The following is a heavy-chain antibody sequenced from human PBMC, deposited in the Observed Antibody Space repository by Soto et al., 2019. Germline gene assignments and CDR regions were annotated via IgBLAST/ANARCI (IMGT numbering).Heavy chain of an antibody. V-gene: IGHV3-73*01. Sequence: GGSLRLSCAASGFTFSGSAMHWVRQASGKGLEWVGRIRSKANSYATAYAASVKGRFTISRDDSKNTAYLQMNSLKTEDTAVYYCTRRGHTVTTWDWGQGTLVTVSS. D-gene: IGHD4-17*01. CDR2: IRSKANSYAT. CDR1: GFTFSGSA. J-gene: IGHJ4*02. CDR3: TRRGHTVTTWD.